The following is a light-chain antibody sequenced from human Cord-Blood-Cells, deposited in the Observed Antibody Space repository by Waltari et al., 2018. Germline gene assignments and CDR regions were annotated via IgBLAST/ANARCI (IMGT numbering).Light chain of an antibody. CDR2: GAS. Sequence: EIVLTQSPGTLSLSPGESATIPCRASQSVSSSYLAWYQQKPGQAPRLLIYGASSRATDIPDRFSGSGSETDFTLTISRLEPEDVAVYYCQQYGSSSYTFGQGTKLEIK. V-gene: IGKV3-20*01. CDR3: QQYGSSSYT. J-gene: IGKJ2*01. CDR1: QSVSSSY.